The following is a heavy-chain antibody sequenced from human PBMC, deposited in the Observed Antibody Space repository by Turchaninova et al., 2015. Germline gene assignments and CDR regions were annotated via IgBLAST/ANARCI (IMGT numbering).Heavy chain of an antibody. D-gene: IGHD1-26*01. J-gene: IGHJ4*02. CDR2: IFSKYEK. V-gene: IGHV2-26*01. Sequence: QVTLKESGPVLVKPTETLTLTCTVSGFSLSKARMGVSWIRQPPGTALEWLAHIFSKYEKAYSTSRNSRLTISKDTSKSRVVLTMTNMDPVDTATYYCARFRGSYQYYFDYWGQGTLVTVSS. CDR1: GFSLSKARMG. CDR3: ARFRGSYQYYFDY.